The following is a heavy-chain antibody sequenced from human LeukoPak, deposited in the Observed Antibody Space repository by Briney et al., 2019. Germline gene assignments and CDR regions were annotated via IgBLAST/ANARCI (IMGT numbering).Heavy chain of an antibody. J-gene: IGHJ4*02. Sequence: ASVKVSCKASGYTLTAYAINWVRQAPGQGLEWMGWISGYNSNTNYAQKVQGRVTMTTDTSTSTAYIELRSLRSDDTAVYYCARSPARGYDILTGYNDYWGQGTLVTVSS. CDR2: ISGYNSNT. CDR1: GYTLTAYA. D-gene: IGHD3-9*01. V-gene: IGHV1-18*01. CDR3: ARSPARGYDILTGYNDY.